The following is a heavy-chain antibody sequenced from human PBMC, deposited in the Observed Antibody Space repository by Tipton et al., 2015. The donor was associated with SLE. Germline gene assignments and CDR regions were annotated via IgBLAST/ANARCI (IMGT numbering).Heavy chain of an antibody. CDR3: SRDREGFGDFYFDY. D-gene: IGHD4-17*01. J-gene: IGHJ4*02. Sequence: TLSLTCTVSGGSIRSHYWSWIRQPPGKGLEWIGYIYDTGSTDYHPSLKSRVTISVDTSKNQFSLKLRSVTAAYTAVYYCSRDREGFGDFYFDYWGQGILVTVSS. V-gene: IGHV4-59*11. CDR1: GGSIRSHY. CDR2: IYDTGST.